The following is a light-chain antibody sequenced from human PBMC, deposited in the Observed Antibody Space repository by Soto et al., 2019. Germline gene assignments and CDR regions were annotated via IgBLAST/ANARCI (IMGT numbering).Light chain of an antibody. CDR3: AAWDGSLYV. CDR2: SNS. J-gene: IGLJ1*01. Sequence: QSVLTQPPSASGTPGQRVTISCSGGTSNIGTTTVNWYQQLPGTAPKLLIYSNSQRPSGVPVRFSGSKSGTSASLAISGLQSEDEAEYYCAAWDGSLYVFGNGTKVTVL. CDR1: TSNIGTTT. V-gene: IGLV1-44*01.